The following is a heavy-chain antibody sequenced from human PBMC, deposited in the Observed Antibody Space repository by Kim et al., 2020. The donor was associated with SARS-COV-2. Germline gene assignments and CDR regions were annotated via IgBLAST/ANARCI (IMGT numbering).Heavy chain of an antibody. D-gene: IGHD5-18*01. J-gene: IGHJ6*02. CDR1: GGTFSSYA. Sequence: SVKVSCKASGGTFSSYAISWVRQAPGQGLEWMGGIIPIFGTANYAQKFQGRVTITADESTSTAYMELSSLRSEDTAVYYCARQLWRYIHYYYYYGMDVWGQGTTVTVSS. V-gene: IGHV1-69*13. CDR2: IIPIFGTA. CDR3: ARQLWRYIHYYYYYGMDV.